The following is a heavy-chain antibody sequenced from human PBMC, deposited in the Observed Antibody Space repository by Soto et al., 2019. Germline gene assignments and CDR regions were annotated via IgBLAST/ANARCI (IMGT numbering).Heavy chain of an antibody. Sequence: QLQLQESGPGLVKPSETLSLTCTVSGGSISSSSYYWGWIRQPPGKGLEWIGSIYYCGSTYYNPSFKSRFTLSVDTSKNHSALKLSSVTAADTAVYYCARAREIYSPIYYFDYWGQGTLVTVSS. CDR2: IYYCGST. J-gene: IGHJ4*02. D-gene: IGHD4-4*01. V-gene: IGHV4-39*02. CDR3: ARAREIYSPIYYFDY. CDR1: GGSISSSSYY.